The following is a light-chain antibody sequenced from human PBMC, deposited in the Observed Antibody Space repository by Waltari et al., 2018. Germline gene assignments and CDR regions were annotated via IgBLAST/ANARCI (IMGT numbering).Light chain of an antibody. Sequence: QSVLIQPPSASGTPGQRITISCSGSSSNIGRNYVYWYQQVPGTAPQLLIDMTDQRPSGVPVGFSASKFGTSASLAINGLRSEDEADYYCATGDDSLSVVLFGGGTTLTVL. V-gene: IGLV1-47*01. CDR2: MTD. CDR1: SSNIGRNY. CDR3: ATGDDSLSVVL. J-gene: IGLJ3*02.